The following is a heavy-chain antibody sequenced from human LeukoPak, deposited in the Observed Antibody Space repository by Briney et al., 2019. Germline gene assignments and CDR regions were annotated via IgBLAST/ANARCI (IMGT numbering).Heavy chain of an antibody. D-gene: IGHD2-15*01. V-gene: IGHV3-9*01. Sequence: PGGSLRLSCAASGFTFDDYAMHWVRQAPGKGLEWVSGISWNSGSIGYADSVKGRFTMSRDNAKNSLYLQMNSLRAEDTAVYYCARGGGIDIVVVVAAGGSVDYWGQGTLVTVSS. J-gene: IGHJ4*02. CDR2: ISWNSGSI. CDR1: GFTFDDYA. CDR3: ARGGGIDIVVVVAAGGSVDY.